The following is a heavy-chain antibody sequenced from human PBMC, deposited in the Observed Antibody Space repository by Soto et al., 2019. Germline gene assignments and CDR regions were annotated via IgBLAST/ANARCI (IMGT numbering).Heavy chain of an antibody. D-gene: IGHD4-17*01. J-gene: IGHJ5*02. CDR3: ASGGVGDYVAPTFDP. CDR2: INPSGGST. Sequence: QVQLVQSGAEVKKPGASVKVSCKASGYTFTSYYMHWVRQAPGQGLEWMGIINPSGGSTSYAQKFQGRVTMTRDTSTSTGYMELSSLRSEDTAVYYCASGGVGDYVAPTFDPWGQGTLVTVSS. CDR1: GYTFTSYY. V-gene: IGHV1-46*03.